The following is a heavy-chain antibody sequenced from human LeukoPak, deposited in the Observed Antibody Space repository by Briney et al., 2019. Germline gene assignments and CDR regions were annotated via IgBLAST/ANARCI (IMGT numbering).Heavy chain of an antibody. V-gene: IGHV4-31*03. CDR3: ARGGSSTSWPNYYDSSGYFDY. D-gene: IGHD3-22*01. CDR2: IYYSGST. CDR1: GGSISSGGYY. J-gene: IGHJ4*02. Sequence: PSETLSLTCTVSGGSISSGGYYWSWIRQHPGKGLEWIGYIYYSGSTYYNPSLKSRVTISVDTSKNQFSLKLSSVTAADTAVYYYARGGSSTSWPNYYDSSGYFDYWGQGTLVTVSS.